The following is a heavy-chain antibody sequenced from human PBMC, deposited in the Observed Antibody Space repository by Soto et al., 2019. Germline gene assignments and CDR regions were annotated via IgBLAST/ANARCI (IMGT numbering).Heavy chain of an antibody. J-gene: IGHJ6*01. D-gene: IGHD3-16*02. CDR1: RGTFSAYA. V-gene: IGHV1-69*06. CDR2: ILPLSGTS. CDR3: ARTNPTKYYDYVWGDYRREGMDV. Sequence: ASVKVSFKASRGTFSAYAVSWVRQAPGQGLEWIGAILPLSGTSNYTQRFQGRVTITADKSTSTAYMELSSLRSDDTAVYYCARTNPTKYYDYVWGDYRREGMDVWGQGTTVTVSS.